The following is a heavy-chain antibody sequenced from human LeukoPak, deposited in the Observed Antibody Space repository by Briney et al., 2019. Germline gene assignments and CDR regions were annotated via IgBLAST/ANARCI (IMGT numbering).Heavy chain of an antibody. CDR3: ARDFDCSSTSCYKVKTYYYYYGMDV. CDR1: GYTFTGYY. J-gene: IGHJ6*02. V-gene: IGHV1-2*02. D-gene: IGHD2-2*02. Sequence: GAAVKVSCKASGYTFTGYYMHWVRQAPGQGLEWMGWINPNSGGTNYAQKFQGRVTMTRDTSISTAYMELSRLRSDDTAVFYCARDFDCSSTSCYKVKTYYYYYGMDVWGQGTTVTVSS. CDR2: INPNSGGT.